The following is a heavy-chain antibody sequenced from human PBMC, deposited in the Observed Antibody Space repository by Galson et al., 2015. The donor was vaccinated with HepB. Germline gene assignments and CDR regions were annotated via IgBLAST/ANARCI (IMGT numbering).Heavy chain of an antibody. D-gene: IGHD2-15*01. CDR2: ISSNGGST. CDR3: VRVVVAATPDY. CDR1: GFTFSSYA. Sequence: SLRLSCAGSGFTFSSYAMHWVRQAPGKGLEYVSAISSNGGSTYYADSVKGRFTISRDNSKNTLYLQMSSLRAEDTAVYYCVRVVVAATPDYWGQGTLVTVSS. J-gene: IGHJ4*02. V-gene: IGHV3-64D*06.